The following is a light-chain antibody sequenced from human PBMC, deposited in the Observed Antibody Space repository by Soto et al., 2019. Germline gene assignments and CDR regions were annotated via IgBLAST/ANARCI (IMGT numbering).Light chain of an antibody. J-gene: IGLJ3*02. Sequence: QSVLTQPPSASGTPGQRVTISCSGSSSNIGSNYVYWYQQLPGTAPKLLIYRNNQRPSGVPDRFSGSKSGTSASLAISGLRSEDEDEYYCAAWDDSLSGRVFGGGTKLTVL. CDR3: AAWDDSLSGRV. CDR2: RNN. CDR1: SSNIGSNY. V-gene: IGLV1-47*01.